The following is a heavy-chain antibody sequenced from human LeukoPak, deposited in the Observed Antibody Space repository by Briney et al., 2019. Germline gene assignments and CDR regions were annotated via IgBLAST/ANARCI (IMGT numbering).Heavy chain of an antibody. CDR1: VFTFSSYA. V-gene: IGHV3-23*01. CDR3: ANQLGYSKTWFVDY. CDR2: ISGSAVSI. Sequence: AGGSLRLSCAASVFTFSSYAMSWVRQAPGKGLEWVSAISGSAVSIYFGDSVKGRFTISRDNSKNTLYLQMNSLRAEDTALYYCANQLGYSKTWFVDYWGQGTLVTVSS. J-gene: IGHJ4*02. D-gene: IGHD5-12*01.